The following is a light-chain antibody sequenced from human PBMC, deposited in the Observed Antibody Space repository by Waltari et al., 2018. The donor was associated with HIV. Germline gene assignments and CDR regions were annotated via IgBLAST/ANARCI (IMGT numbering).Light chain of an antibody. V-gene: IGKV4-1*01. J-gene: IGKJ4*01. Sequence: DIVMTQSPDSLAVSLGERATINCKSSQSVLYSSNNKNYLAWYQQKPGQPPKLGIYWASTRESGVPDRFSGSGSGTDFTLTISSLQAEDVAVYYCQQYYDTPLTFGGGTKVEIK. CDR1: QSVLYSSNNKNY. CDR3: QQYYDTPLT. CDR2: WAS.